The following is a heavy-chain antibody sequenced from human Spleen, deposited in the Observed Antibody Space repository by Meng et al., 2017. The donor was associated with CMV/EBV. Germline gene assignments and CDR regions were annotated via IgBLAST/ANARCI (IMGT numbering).Heavy chain of an antibody. CDR3: ARIFDVGTTSGGAFDI. D-gene: IGHD1-7*01. CDR1: GFTFSSYS. J-gene: IGHJ3*02. V-gene: IGHV3-21*03. CDR2: ISSSSSYI. Sequence: GESLKISCAASGFTFSSYSMNWVRQAPGKGLEWVSSISSSSSYIYYADSVKGRFTISRDNAKNSLNLQMNSLRAEDTATYYCARIFDVGTTSGGAFDIWGQGTAVTVSS.